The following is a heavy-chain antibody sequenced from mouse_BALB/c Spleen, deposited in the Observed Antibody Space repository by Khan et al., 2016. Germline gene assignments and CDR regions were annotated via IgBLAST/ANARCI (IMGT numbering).Heavy chain of an antibody. Sequence: EVQLQESGPDLVKPSQSLSLTCTVTGYSIPSHYSWHWIRHFPGNKLEWMGYIHYSGSTNSNPSLKSRISITRDTSKNQFFLQLHSVTTEDTATYYCATSASGYWYYFDYWGQGTSLTVSS. J-gene: IGHJ2*02. CDR1: GYSIPSHYS. CDR2: IHYSGST. D-gene: IGHD3-1*01. V-gene: IGHV3-1*02. CDR3: ATSASGYWYYFDY.